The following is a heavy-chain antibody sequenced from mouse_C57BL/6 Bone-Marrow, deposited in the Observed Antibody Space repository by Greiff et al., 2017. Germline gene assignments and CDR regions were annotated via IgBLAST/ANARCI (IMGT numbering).Heavy chain of an antibody. D-gene: IGHD1-1*01. J-gene: IGHJ1*03. CDR3: ARSPGSYWYCVV. Sequence: QVQLQQPGAELVKPGASVKLSCKATGYTFTSYWMHWVKQRPGQGLEWIGMIHPNSGSTNYNEKFKSKDTLTVDKSSSTAYMQLSSLTSEDSAVYYCARSPGSYWYCVVGGTGTTDTVSS. V-gene: IGHV1-64*01. CDR1: GYTFTSYW. CDR2: IHPNSGST.